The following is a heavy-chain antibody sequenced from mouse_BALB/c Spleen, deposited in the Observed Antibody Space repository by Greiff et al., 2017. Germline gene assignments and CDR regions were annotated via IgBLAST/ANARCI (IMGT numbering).Heavy chain of an antibody. CDR3: ATDSSGYVYAMDY. V-gene: IGHV3-6*02. D-gene: IGHD3-1*01. CDR1: GYSITSGYY. J-gene: IGHJ4*01. Sequence: EVKLQESGPGLVKPSQSLSLTCSVTGYSITSGYYWNWIRQFPGNKLEWMGYISYDGSNNYNPSLKNRISITRDTSKNQFFLKLNSVTTEDTATYYCATDSSGYVYAMDYWGQGTSVTVSS. CDR2: ISYDGSN.